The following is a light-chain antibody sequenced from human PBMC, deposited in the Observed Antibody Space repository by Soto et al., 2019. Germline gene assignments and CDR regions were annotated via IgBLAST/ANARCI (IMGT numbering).Light chain of an antibody. CDR2: AAS. Sequence: IQMTQSPSSLSSSVGYRVTITCRASQSISSYLNWYQQKPGKAPKLLIYAASSLQSGVPSRFSGSGSGTDFTLTISSLQPEDFATYYCQQSYSTLSITFGQGTRLEIK. J-gene: IGKJ5*01. CDR3: QQSYSTLSIT. CDR1: QSISSY. V-gene: IGKV1-39*01.